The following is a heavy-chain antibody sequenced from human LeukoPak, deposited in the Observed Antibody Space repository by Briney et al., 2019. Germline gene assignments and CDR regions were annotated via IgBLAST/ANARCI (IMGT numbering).Heavy chain of an antibody. CDR3: AKDLRDDYGDYVLGY. V-gene: IGHV3-30*18. D-gene: IGHD4-17*01. CDR1: GFTFSSYG. J-gene: IGHJ4*02. CDR2: ISYDGNNK. Sequence: GGSLRLSCAASGFTFSSYGMHWVRQAPGKGLEWVAVISYDGNNKYYADSVKGRFTVSRDNSKNTLYLQMNSLRAEDTAVFYCAKDLRDDYGDYVLGYWGQGTLVTVPS.